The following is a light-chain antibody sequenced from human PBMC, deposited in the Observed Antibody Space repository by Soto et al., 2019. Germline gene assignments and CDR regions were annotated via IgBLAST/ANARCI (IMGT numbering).Light chain of an antibody. J-gene: IGKJ2*01. CDR2: ATS. V-gene: IGKV3-15*01. CDR3: QQCYNWPYT. CDR1: QSVSSSY. Sequence: EIVMTQSPATLSVFPGERATLSCRASQSVSSSYLAWYQQQPGQAPRLLIYATSTRATGIPARFSGSGSGTEFTLTISSLQSQDFAVYYCQQCYNWPYTFDQGTKLEIK.